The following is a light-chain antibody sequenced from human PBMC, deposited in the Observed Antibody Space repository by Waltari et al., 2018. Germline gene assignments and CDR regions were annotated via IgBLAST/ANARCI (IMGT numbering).Light chain of an antibody. CDR2: RAS. Sequence: DIQMTQSPSLLSSSIGKPITIPCRASQHICSWLAWYQPKPSKAPKVLLCRASTLEDGVPSRCCGGGYGTKFSLIISSLRPDDFATYYCEQYDSVPRTFGGETRVEIK. J-gene: IGKJ4*01. CDR1: QHICSW. CDR3: EQYDSVPRT. V-gene: IGKV1-5*03.